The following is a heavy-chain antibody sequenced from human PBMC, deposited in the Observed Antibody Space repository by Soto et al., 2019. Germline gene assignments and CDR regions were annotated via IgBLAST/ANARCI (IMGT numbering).Heavy chain of an antibody. CDR2: IYYSGST. V-gene: IGHV4-59*08. D-gene: IGHD2-8*01. J-gene: IGHJ5*02. CDR3: ARLELMVYANDGWFDP. CDR1: GGSISSYY. Sequence: SSETLSLTCTVSGGSISSYYWSWIRQPPGKGLEWIGYIYYSGSTNYNPSLKSRVTISVDTSKNQFSLKLSSVTAADTAVYYCARLELMVYANDGWFDPWGQGTLVTVSS.